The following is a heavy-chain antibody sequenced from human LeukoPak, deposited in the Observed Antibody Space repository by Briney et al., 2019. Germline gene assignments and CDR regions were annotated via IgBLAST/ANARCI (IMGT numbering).Heavy chain of an antibody. V-gene: IGHV3-74*01. CDR1: GFTFSSYW. Sequence: GSLRLSCAASGFTFSSYWMHWVRQAPGKGLVWVSRINRDGSSTTYADSVKGRFTISRDNAKNTLYLQMNSLRAEDTAVYYCARDNSLDDWGQGTLVTVSS. CDR2: INRDGSST. J-gene: IGHJ5*02. CDR3: ARDNSLDD.